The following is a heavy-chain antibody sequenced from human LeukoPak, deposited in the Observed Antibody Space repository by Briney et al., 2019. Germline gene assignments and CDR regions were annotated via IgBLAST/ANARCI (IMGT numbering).Heavy chain of an antibody. CDR1: GGSFSGYY. CDR2: VNHSGST. Sequence: SETLSLTCAVYGGSFSGYYWSWIRQPPGKGLEWIGEVNHSGSTNYNPSLKSRVTISVDTSKNQFSLKLSSATAADTAVYYCARGVFGEASYYMDVWGKGTTVTVSS. V-gene: IGHV4-34*01. D-gene: IGHD3-10*01. J-gene: IGHJ6*03. CDR3: ARGVFGEASYYMDV.